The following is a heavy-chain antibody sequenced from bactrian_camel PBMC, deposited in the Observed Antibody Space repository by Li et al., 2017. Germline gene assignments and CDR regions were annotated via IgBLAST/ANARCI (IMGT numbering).Heavy chain of an antibody. CDR2: TDSDDRDGV. Sequence: VQLVESGGESVQAGGSLRLSCRTSRRVYSGYCMGWFRQAPGKKREAIAITDSDDRDGVSYAASVKGRFTFSKDKAENIFYLQMNSLNPDDTAMYYCAAGAHAIGTGCIVDSWSPPPNFGYWGQGTQVTVS. J-gene: IGHJ6*01. CDR1: RRVYSGYC. CDR3: AAGAHAIGTGCIVDSWSPPPNFGY. D-gene: IGHD7*01. V-gene: IGHV3S54*01.